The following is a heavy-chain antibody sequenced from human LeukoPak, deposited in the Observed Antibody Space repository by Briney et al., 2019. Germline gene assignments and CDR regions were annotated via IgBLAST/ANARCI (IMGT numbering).Heavy chain of an antibody. J-gene: IGHJ6*03. D-gene: IGHD6-19*01. V-gene: IGHV1-18*01. Sequence: ASVKVSCKASGYTFTSYGISWVRQAPGQGLEWMGWISAYNGNTNYAQKLQGRVTMTTDTSTSTAYMELRSLRSDDTAVYYCARDGGTAVAGDHRYYYYYMDVWGKGTTVTVSS. CDR1: GYTFTSYG. CDR3: ARDGGTAVAGDHRYYYYYMDV. CDR2: ISAYNGNT.